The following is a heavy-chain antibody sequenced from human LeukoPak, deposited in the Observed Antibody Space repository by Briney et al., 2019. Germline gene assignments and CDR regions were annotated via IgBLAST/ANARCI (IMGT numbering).Heavy chain of an antibody. V-gene: IGHV3-73*01. CDR2: IRSKANSYAT. CDR1: GFTFSGSA. CDR3: TRPYYYDSSIGY. D-gene: IGHD3-22*01. Sequence: GGSLRLSCAASGFTFSGSAVHWVRQASGKGLEWVGRIRSKANSYATAYAASVKGRFTISRDDSKNTAYLQMNSLKTEDTAVYYCTRPYYYDSSIGYWGQGTLVTVSS. J-gene: IGHJ4*02.